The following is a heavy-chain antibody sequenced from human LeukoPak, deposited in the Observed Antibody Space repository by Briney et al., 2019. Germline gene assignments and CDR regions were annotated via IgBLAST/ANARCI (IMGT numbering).Heavy chain of an antibody. CDR3: NWWLRDVGDY. D-gene: IGHD5-12*01. CDR1: GFTFSTYS. J-gene: IGHJ4*02. CDR2: ISNDGSNK. Sequence: PGGSLRLSCAASGFTFSTYSMHWVRQAPGKGLEWVAVISNDGSNKYYADSVKGRFTISRDNSKNTLYLQMNSLRVEDTALYYCNWWLRDVGDYWGQGTLVTVSS. V-gene: IGHV3-30-3*01.